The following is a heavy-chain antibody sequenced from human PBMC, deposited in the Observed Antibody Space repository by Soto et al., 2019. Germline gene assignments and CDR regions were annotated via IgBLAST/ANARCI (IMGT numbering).Heavy chain of an antibody. J-gene: IGHJ6*02. D-gene: IGHD3-3*01. CDR2: ISYDGSNK. CDR1: GFTFSSYG. V-gene: IGHV3-30*18. Sequence: QVQLVESGGGVVQPGRSLRLSCAASGFTFSSYGMHWVRQAPGKGLEWVAVISYDGSNKYYADSVKGRFTISRDNSKNTLYLQMNSLRAEDTAVFYCAKDYDFWSGYYNWEYYYYGMDVWGQGTTVTVSS. CDR3: AKDYDFWSGYYNWEYYYYGMDV.